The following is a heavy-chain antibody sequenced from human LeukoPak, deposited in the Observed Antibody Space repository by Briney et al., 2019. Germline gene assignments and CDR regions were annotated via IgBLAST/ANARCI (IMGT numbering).Heavy chain of an antibody. CDR3: ARAPWGSWDYYYMGV. J-gene: IGHJ6*03. Sequence: PSETLSLTCTVSGVSISSYYWSWIRQPPGKGLEWIGRIYTSGSTNYNPSLKRRVTISVDKSKNQFSLKLSSVAAADTAVYYCARAPWGSWDYYYMGVWGKGTTVTAS. CDR2: IYTSGST. D-gene: IGHD6-13*01. CDR1: GVSISSYY. V-gene: IGHV4-4*07.